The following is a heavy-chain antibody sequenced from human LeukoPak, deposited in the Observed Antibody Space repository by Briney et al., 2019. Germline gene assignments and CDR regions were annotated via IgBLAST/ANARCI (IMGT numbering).Heavy chain of an antibody. D-gene: IGHD4-4*01. V-gene: IGHV1-69*04. CDR2: IIPILGIA. Sequence: GASVKVSCKASGGTFSSYAISWVRQAPGQGLEWMGRIIPILGIANYAQKFQGRVTITADKSTSTAYMELSSLRSEDTAVYYCARDLMRDGYNNAKNYWGQGTLVTVSS. CDR1: GGTFSSYA. J-gene: IGHJ4*02. CDR3: ARDLMRDGYNNAKNY.